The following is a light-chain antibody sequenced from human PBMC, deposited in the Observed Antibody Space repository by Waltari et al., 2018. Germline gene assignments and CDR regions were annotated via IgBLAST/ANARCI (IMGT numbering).Light chain of an antibody. Sequence: QSALTQPASVSGSPGQSITISCTGTSSDVGGYNFFSWYQQDPGKPPPLIISEVYNRPSGVSNRFAGSKSGTRASLTISGLKTEDEADYYCSSYTSRGTLVFGGGTKLTVL. CDR3: SSYTSRGTLV. J-gene: IGLJ2*01. CDR1: SSDVGGYNF. V-gene: IGLV2-14*01. CDR2: EVY.